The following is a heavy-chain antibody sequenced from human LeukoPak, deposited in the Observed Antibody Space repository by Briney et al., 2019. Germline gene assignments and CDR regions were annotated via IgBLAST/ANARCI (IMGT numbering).Heavy chain of an antibody. Sequence: GGSLRLSCAASGFTFSSYWMNWVRQAPGKGLEWVANIKQDGSEKYYVDSVKGRFTISRDNAKNSLYLQMNSLRAEDTAVYYCAELGITMIGGVRGKGTTVTISS. CDR2: IKQDGSEK. V-gene: IGHV3-7*01. CDR1: GFTFSSYW. CDR3: AELGITMIGGV. D-gene: IGHD3-10*02. J-gene: IGHJ6*04.